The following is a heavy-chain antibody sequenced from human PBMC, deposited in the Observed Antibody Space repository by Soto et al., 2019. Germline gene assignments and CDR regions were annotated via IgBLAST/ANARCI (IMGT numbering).Heavy chain of an antibody. J-gene: IGHJ4*02. D-gene: IGHD2-15*01. CDR3: AKGADCCGGGCYYPGAH. CDR2: INGDGRTT. V-gene: IGHV3-74*01. CDR1: GFTFSSYW. Sequence: EVQLVESGGGLVQPGGSLRLSCVASGFTFSSYWMHWVRQTPGKGLEWVSRINGDGRTTDYADSVKGRFTISRENSKSTVFLQMTSLRAEDTAVFYCAKGADCCGGGCYYPGAHWGQGTLVTVAS.